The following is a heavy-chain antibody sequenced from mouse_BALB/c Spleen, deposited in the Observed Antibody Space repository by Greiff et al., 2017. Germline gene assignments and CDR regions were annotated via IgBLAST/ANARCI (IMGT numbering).Heavy chain of an antibody. CDR3: TSKTYYRYNRYAMDY. Sequence: VKLMESGAELVKPGASVKLSCKASGYTFTSYYMHWVKQRPGQCLEWIGDINPSNGGTNFNEKFKSKATLTVDKSSSTAYMQLSSLTSEDSAVYYCTSKTYYRYNRYAMDYWGQGTSVTVSS. V-gene: IGHV1-53*01. CDR1: GYTFTSYY. J-gene: IGHJ4*01. D-gene: IGHD2-14*01. CDR2: INPSNGGT.